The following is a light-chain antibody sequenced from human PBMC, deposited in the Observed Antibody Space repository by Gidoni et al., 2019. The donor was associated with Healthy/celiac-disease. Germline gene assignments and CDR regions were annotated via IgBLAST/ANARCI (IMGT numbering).Light chain of an antibody. V-gene: IGKV3-15*01. Sequence: EIVMTQSPATLCVSPGERATLSCRASQSVSSNLAWYQQKPGQAPRLLIYGASTRATGIPARFSGSGSGTEFTLTISSLQSEDFAVYYCQQYNNWPPSWGFGQGTKLEIK. J-gene: IGKJ2*03. CDR1: QSVSSN. CDR3: QQYNNWPPSWG. CDR2: GAS.